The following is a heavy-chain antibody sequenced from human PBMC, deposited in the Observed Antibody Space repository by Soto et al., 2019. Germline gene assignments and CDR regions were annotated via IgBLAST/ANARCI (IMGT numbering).Heavy chain of an antibody. D-gene: IGHD5-18*01. CDR3: ARWSLLWLIGAFDI. CDR1: GGSISSSSYY. V-gene: IGHV4-39*01. CDR2: IYYSGST. Sequence: QLQLQESGPGLVKPSETLSLTCTVSGGSISSSSYYWGWIRQPPGKGLEWIGSIYYSGSTYYNPSLKSRVTISVDTSKNQFSLKLSSVTAADTAVYYCARWSLLWLIGAFDIWGQGTMVTVSS. J-gene: IGHJ3*02.